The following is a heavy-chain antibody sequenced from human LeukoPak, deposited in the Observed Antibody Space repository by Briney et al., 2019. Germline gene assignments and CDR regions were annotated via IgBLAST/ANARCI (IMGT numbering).Heavy chain of an antibody. CDR3: ARDSGSYRGVFDY. J-gene: IGHJ4*02. D-gene: IGHD1-26*01. CDR2: ISYDGSNK. Sequence: GMSLRLSCAASGVTFFRFPIHWVRQAPGKGLEWVAVISYDGSNKYYADSVKGRFTISRDNSKNTLYLQMNSLRAEDTAVYYCARDSGSYRGVFDYWGQGTLVTVSS. V-gene: IGHV3-30-3*01. CDR1: GVTFFRFP.